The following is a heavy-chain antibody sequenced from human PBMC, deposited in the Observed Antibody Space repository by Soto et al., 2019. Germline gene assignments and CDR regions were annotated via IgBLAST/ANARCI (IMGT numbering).Heavy chain of an antibody. V-gene: IGHV3-30*18. Sequence: GGSLRLSCEVSGFTFSAYGMHWVRQAPGKGLEWVASISHDGTNKNYGDSVKGRFTISRDNSKKTLYLQMNSLRPEDTALYYCAKDEYYYSRSGYYIFDSWGQGTLVTVSS. J-gene: IGHJ4*02. CDR1: GFTFSAYG. D-gene: IGHD3-22*01. CDR2: ISHDGTNK. CDR3: AKDEYYYSRSGYYIFDS.